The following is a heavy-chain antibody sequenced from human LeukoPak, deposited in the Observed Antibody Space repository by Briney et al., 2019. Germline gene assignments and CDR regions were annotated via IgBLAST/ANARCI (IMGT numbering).Heavy chain of an antibody. Sequence: SETLSLTCAVYGGSFSGYYWSWIRQSPGKGLEWIGEINHSGSTNYSPSLKSRVTISVDTSKNQFSLKLSSVTAADTAVYYCAIKGSYFSGVDYWGQGTLVTVSS. V-gene: IGHV4-34*01. CDR3: AIKGSYFSGVDY. J-gene: IGHJ4*02. D-gene: IGHD1-26*01. CDR1: GGSFSGYY. CDR2: INHSGST.